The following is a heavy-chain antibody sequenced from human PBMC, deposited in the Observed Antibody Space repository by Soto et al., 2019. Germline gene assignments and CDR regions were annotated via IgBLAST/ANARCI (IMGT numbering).Heavy chain of an antibody. Sequence: EMQLVESGGGLVQPGGSLRLSCAGSGLTFRNDWLSWVRQAPGKGLEWVANINQDGSERYYVDSVRGRFTISRDNVENSLLPQLDSLRPVDTGVFYCAVYGYGGSAAAFWGQGTLVTVSS. J-gene: IGHJ4*02. D-gene: IGHD4-17*01. CDR1: GLTFRNDW. CDR2: INQDGSER. V-gene: IGHV3-7*03. CDR3: AVYGYGGSAAAF.